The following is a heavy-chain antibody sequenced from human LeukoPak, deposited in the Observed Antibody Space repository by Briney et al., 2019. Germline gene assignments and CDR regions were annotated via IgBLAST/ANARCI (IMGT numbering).Heavy chain of an antibody. D-gene: IGHD6-13*01. V-gene: IGHV3-30*18. CDR1: GFTFSSYG. CDR3: AKAIAAAGLDY. J-gene: IGHJ4*02. CDR2: ISYDGSNK. Sequence: PGGSLRLSCAASGFTFSSYGMHWVRQAPAKGLEWVAVISYDGSNKYYADSVKGRFTISRDNSKNTLYLQMNSLRAEDTAVYYCAKAIAAAGLDYWGQGTLVTVSS.